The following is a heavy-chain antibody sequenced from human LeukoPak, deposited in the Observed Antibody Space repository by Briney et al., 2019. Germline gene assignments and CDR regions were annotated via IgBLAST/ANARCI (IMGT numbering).Heavy chain of an antibody. V-gene: IGHV3-21*01. CDR1: GFTFSTYS. D-gene: IGHD2-15*01. CDR2: IISSSSYI. J-gene: IGHJ4*02. CDR3: ARDPQYCSGGSCYSFDY. Sequence: PGGSLRLSCAASGFTFSTYSMNWVRQAPGKGLEWVSSIISSSSYIYYADSVKGRFTISRDNAKNSLYLQMNSLRAEDTAVYYCARDPQYCSGGSCYSFDYWGQGTLDTVSS.